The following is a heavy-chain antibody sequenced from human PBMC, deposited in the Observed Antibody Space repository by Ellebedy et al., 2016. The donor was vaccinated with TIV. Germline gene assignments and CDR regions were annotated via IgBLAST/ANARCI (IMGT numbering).Heavy chain of an antibody. Sequence: GESLKISCVASGFTFRSHGMHWVRQAPGKGLAWVAVVWYDGSKEYYADSVKGRFTISRDDSKNTVYLQMSSLRAEDTGVYFCAKDDDTSSCYSRFHHWGQGTLVTVTS. J-gene: IGHJ4*02. D-gene: IGHD3-22*01. V-gene: IGHV3-33*06. CDR2: VWYDGSKE. CDR1: GFTFRSHG. CDR3: AKDDDTSSCYSRFHH.